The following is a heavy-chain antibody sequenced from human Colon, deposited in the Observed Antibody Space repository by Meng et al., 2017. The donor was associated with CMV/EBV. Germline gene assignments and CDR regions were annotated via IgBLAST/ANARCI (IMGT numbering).Heavy chain of an antibody. CDR3: AKEAPGGNYWYFDL. V-gene: IGHV4-4*07. D-gene: IGHD1-26*01. CDR2: MYPSGST. Sequence: SVHGLYMPSQTMSPHCTVSVASITSYSWIWIRQPAWRGREWIGRMYPSGSTNYNPSLKSRVTMSVDTSKKQFSLKLSSVTAADTAMYYCAKEAPGGNYWYFDLWGRGTLVTVSS. CDR1: VASITSYS. J-gene: IGHJ2*01.